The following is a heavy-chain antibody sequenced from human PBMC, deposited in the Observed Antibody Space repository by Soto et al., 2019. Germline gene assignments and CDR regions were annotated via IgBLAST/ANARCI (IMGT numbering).Heavy chain of an antibody. CDR2: ISSNGGST. D-gene: IGHD3-10*01. V-gene: IGHV3-64*01. Sequence: GGSLRLSCVVSGFSFSSYAMHWVRQAPGKGLEYVSAISSNGGSTNYAKSVKGRFTISRDNPKNTLYLQMGSLGAEDMAVYYCARVGEANDYWGQGTLVTVSS. CDR1: GFSFSSYA. J-gene: IGHJ4*02. CDR3: ARVGEANDY.